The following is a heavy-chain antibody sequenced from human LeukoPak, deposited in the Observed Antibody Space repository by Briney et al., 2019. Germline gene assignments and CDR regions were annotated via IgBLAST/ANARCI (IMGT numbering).Heavy chain of an antibody. Sequence: GGSPRLSCATSGFSFSSYSINWVRQAPGKGLEWVSSISTSSTYIYYADSLKGRFSISRDNAKNSLSLQMNSLRAEDTAIYYCAGSSQRGNSGYEVLDYWGQGTLVTVSS. J-gene: IGHJ4*02. CDR2: ISTSSTYI. V-gene: IGHV3-21*01. CDR1: GFSFSSYS. D-gene: IGHD5-12*01. CDR3: AGSSQRGNSGYEVLDY.